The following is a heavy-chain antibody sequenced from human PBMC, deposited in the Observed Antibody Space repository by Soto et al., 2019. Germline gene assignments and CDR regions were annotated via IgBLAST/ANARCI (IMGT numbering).Heavy chain of an antibody. CDR3: VMVDNYVTPAPQDV. Sequence: QVQLVQSGDEVKKPGASVKVSCKASGYIFVNYGIAWVRQAPGQGLEWMGWISSYTGNTHSATKVQGRLTMTTDTSTSTAYMALGSLTSYDTAVYYCVMVDNYVTPAPQDVWGQGTTVTVSS. CDR1: GYIFVNYG. V-gene: IGHV1-18*01. CDR2: ISSYTGNT. J-gene: IGHJ6*02. D-gene: IGHD3-16*01.